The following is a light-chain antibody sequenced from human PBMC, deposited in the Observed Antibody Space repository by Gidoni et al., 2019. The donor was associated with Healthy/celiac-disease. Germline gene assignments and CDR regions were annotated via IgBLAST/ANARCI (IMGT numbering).Light chain of an antibody. CDR3: QQYGSSFT. CDR2: GAS. CDR1: QSVSSSY. J-gene: IGKJ3*01. V-gene: IGKV3-20*01. Sequence: EIVLTQSPGTLSLSPGERATLSCRASQSVSSSYLAWYQQKPGQAPRLLIYGASSRATGIPDRFSGSGSGTDFTLTISRLDPEEFAVYYCQQYGSSFTFGPGTKVDIK.